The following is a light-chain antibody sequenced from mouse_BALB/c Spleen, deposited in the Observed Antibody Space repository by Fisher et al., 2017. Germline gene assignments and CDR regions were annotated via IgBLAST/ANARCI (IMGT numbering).Light chain of an antibody. CDR1: SSVSY. Sequence: IVITQTPAIMSASPGEKVTMTCSASSSVSYMHWYQQKSGTSPKRWIYYTSKLAPGVPARFSGSGSGTSYSLTISSMEAEDDATYYCQQYHSYPPIWTFGGGTKLEIK. V-gene: IGKV4-59*01. CDR3: QQYHSYPPIWT. J-gene: IGKJ1*01. CDR2: YTS.